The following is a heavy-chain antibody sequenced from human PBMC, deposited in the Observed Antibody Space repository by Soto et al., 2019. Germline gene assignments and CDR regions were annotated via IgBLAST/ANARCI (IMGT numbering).Heavy chain of an antibody. CDR3: ARVGEWLRAKYYYYYYGMDV. V-gene: IGHV1-69*13. CDR2: IIPIFGTA. J-gene: IGHJ6*02. D-gene: IGHD5-12*01. CDR1: GGTFSSYA. Sequence: GASVKVSFKASGGTFSSYAISWVRQAPGQGLEWMGGIIPIFGTANYAQKFQGRVTITADESTSTACMELSSLRSEDTAVYYCARVGEWLRAKYYYYYYGMDVWGQGTTVTVSS.